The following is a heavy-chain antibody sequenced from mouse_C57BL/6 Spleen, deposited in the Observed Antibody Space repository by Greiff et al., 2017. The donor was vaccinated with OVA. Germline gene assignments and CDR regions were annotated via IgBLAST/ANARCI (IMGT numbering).Heavy chain of an antibody. CDR3: TADGTYWYFDV. D-gene: IGHD2-3*01. J-gene: IGHJ1*03. CDR2: IRLKSDNYAT. CDR1: GFTFSNYW. Sequence: DVMLVESGGGLVQPGGSMKLSCVASGFTFSNYWMNWVRQSPEKGLEWVAQIRLKSDNYATHYAESVKGRFTISRDDSKSSVYLQMNNLRAEDTGIYYCTADGTYWYFDVWGTGTTVTVSS. V-gene: IGHV6-3*01.